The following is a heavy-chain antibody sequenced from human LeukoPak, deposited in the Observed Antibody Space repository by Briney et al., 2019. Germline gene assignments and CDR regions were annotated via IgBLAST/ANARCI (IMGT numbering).Heavy chain of an antibody. V-gene: IGHV3-53*01. CDR3: ARVSPNTVTTLQYFDY. CDR2: IYSAGNT. D-gene: IGHD4-17*01. CDR1: VFTVNSNS. J-gene: IGHJ4*02. Sequence: GGSLRLSCTVSVFTVNSNSMSWVRQAPGKGLEWVSFIYSAGNTHYSDSVKGRFTISIDNSKNTLYLQMNSLRAEDTAVFYCARVSPNTVTTLQYFDYWGQGTLVTVSS.